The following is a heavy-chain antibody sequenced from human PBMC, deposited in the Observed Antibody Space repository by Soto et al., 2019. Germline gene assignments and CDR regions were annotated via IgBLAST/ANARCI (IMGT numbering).Heavy chain of an antibody. CDR3: ARGYSSSWTYNWFDP. CDR2: ISSSGGTK. V-gene: IGHV3-11*01. Sequence: QVQLVESGGGLVKPGGSLRLSCAASGFSFSDYYMTWIRQAPGKGLEWVSYISSSGGTKYHADSVKGRFTISRDNAKNSLYLQMNSLRAEDTAVYYCARGYSSSWTYNWFDPWGQGNLVTVSS. J-gene: IGHJ5*02. CDR1: GFSFSDYY. D-gene: IGHD6-13*01.